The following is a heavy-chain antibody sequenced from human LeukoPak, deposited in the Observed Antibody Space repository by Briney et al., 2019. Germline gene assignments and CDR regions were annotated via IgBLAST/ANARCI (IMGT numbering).Heavy chain of an antibody. Sequence: GGSLRLSCAASGFTFNDFAMHWVRLTPGKGLEWVSGISWNSGRIAYADSVKGRFTISRDNAENSLYLQMNSLRPEDTAFYYCVKDGGDYGDYSYYFDYWGQGTLVTVSS. CDR3: VKDGGDYGDYSYYFDY. J-gene: IGHJ4*02. CDR1: GFTFNDFA. D-gene: IGHD4-17*01. CDR2: ISWNSGRI. V-gene: IGHV3-9*01.